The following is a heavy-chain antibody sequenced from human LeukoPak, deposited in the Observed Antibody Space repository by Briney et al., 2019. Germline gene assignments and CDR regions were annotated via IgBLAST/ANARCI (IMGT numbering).Heavy chain of an antibody. D-gene: IGHD2-2*01. CDR3: AREYATIVVVPAARGFDY. V-gene: IGHV3-30*03. Sequence: PGGSLRLSCAASGFTFSSYGMHWVRQAPGKGLEWVAVISYDGSNKYYADSVKGRFTISRDNSKNTLYLQMNSLRAEDTAVYYCAREYATIVVVPAARGFDYWGQGTLVTVSS. CDR1: GFTFSSYG. J-gene: IGHJ4*02. CDR2: ISYDGSNK.